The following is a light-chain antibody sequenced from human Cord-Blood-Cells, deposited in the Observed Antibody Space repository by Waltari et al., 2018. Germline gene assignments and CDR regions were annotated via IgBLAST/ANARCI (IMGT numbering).Light chain of an antibody. Sequence: QSALTQPASVSGSPGQSLTISCTGTSSDVGSYNLFSWYQQHPGKAPKRMIYEGSKRPSGVSNRFSGSKSGNTASLTISGLQAEDEADYYCCSYAGSSTFYVFGTGTKVTVL. CDR2: EGS. V-gene: IGLV2-23*03. CDR3: CSYAGSSTFYV. J-gene: IGLJ1*01. CDR1: SSDVGSYNL.